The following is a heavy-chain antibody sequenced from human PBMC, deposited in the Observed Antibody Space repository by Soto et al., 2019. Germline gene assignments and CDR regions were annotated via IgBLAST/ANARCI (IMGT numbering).Heavy chain of an antibody. J-gene: IGHJ5*01. Sequence: GESLKISCTASGYNFSTYCIGWVRQMPVKGLEWMGLIYACDSDTRYSPSFQGQVTISVDKSISTAYLQWARLKASNTAMFFCTISKNCSGSYNNIKNCVDSGGQGTLVTVSS. CDR2: IYACDSDT. D-gene: IGHD3-3*01. CDR3: TISKNCSGSYNNIKNCVDS. V-gene: IGHV5-51*01. CDR1: GYNFSTYC.